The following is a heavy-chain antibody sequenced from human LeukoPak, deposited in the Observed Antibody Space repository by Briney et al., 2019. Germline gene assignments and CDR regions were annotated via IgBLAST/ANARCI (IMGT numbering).Heavy chain of an antibody. CDR2: IYSGGST. D-gene: IGHD6-13*01. CDR1: GFTVSSNY. V-gene: IGHV3-66*01. Sequence: GGSLRLSCAASGFTVSSNYMSWVRQAPGKGLEWVSVIYSGGSTYYADSVKGRFTISRDNSKNTLYPQMNSLRAEDTAVYYCARDHTPIAAAGGGTFYDYWGQGTLVTVSS. CDR3: ARDHTPIAAAGGGTFYDY. J-gene: IGHJ4*02.